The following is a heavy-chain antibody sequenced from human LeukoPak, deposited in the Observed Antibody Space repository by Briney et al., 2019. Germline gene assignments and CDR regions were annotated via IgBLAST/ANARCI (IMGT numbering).Heavy chain of an antibody. CDR2: TRNKANSYTT. CDR3: TGVSRSSWYDY. J-gene: IGHJ4*02. V-gene: IGHV3-72*01. CDR1: GFTFSDHY. D-gene: IGHD6-13*01. Sequence: GGSLRLSCAASGFTFSDHYMDWVRQAPGKWLEWVGRTRNKANSYTTEYAASVKDRFTMSRDDSKNSVYLQMNSLKTEDTAVYYCTGVSRSSWYDYWGQGTLVTVSS.